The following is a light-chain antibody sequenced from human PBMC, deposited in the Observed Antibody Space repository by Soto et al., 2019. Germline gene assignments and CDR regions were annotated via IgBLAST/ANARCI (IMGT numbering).Light chain of an antibody. J-gene: IGLJ1*01. CDR1: SSDVGTYNL. CDR2: EVS. CDR3: CSYAGDSTYV. V-gene: IGLV2-23*02. Sequence: QPASVSGSPGQSITISCTGTSSDVGTYNLVSWYQQHPGKAPKVMIFEVSKRPSGVSNRFSGSKSGNTASLTISGLQAEDEADYYCCSYAGDSTYVFGTGTKLTVL.